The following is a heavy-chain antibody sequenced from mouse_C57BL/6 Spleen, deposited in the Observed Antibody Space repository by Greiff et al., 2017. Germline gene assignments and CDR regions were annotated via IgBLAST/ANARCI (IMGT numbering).Heavy chain of an antibody. CDR2: IHPNSGST. V-gene: IGHV1-64*01. CDR3: ARDDDLAWFAY. D-gene: IGHD2-3*01. CDR1: GYTFTSYW. J-gene: IGHJ3*01. Sequence: QVQLQQPGAELVKPGASVKLSCKASGYTFTSYWMHWVKQRPGQGLEWIGMIHPNSGSTNYNEKFKSKATLTVDKSSSTAYMQLSSLTSEDSAVXYCARDDDLAWFAYWGQGTLVTVSA.